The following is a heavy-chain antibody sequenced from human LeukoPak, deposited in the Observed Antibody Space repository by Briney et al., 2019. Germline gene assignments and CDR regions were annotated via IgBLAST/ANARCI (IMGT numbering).Heavy chain of an antibody. Sequence: GGSLRLSCAASGFTVSNNYMSWVRQAPGKELEWVSVIYSGGSTDYADSVKGRFTISRDNSKNTLYLQMNSLRVEDTAVYYCARGVAAPDDAFDIWGQGTMVTVSS. J-gene: IGHJ3*02. V-gene: IGHV3-66*01. CDR3: ARGVAAPDDAFDI. CDR2: IYSGGST. CDR1: GFTVSNNY. D-gene: IGHD2-15*01.